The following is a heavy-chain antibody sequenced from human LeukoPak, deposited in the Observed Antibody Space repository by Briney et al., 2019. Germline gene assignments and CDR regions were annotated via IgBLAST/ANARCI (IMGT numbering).Heavy chain of an antibody. D-gene: IGHD3-10*01. V-gene: IGHV4-34*01. Sequence: SETLSLTCAVYGGSFSGYYWSWIRQPPGKGLEWIGEINHSGSTNYNPSLKSRVPISVDTSKNQFSLKLSSVTAADTAVYYCARVNTMVRGVMGPNFDYWGQGTLVTVSS. J-gene: IGHJ4*02. CDR3: ARVNTMVRGVMGPNFDY. CDR1: GGSFSGYY. CDR2: INHSGST.